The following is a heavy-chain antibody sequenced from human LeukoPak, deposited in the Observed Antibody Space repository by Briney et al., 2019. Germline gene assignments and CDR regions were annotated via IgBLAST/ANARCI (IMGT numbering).Heavy chain of an antibody. CDR2: IYYSGST. J-gene: IGHJ5*02. D-gene: IGHD5-12*01. Sequence: SETLSLTCTVSGGSISSYYGSWIRQPAGNGLEWIGYIYYSGSTNYNPSLKSRVTISVDTSKNQFSLKLRSATAAEPAVYYCARGMRYSGYLPWFDLWGQGTLLTVSS. CDR3: ARGMRYSGYLPWFDL. CDR1: GGSISSYY. V-gene: IGHV4-59*08.